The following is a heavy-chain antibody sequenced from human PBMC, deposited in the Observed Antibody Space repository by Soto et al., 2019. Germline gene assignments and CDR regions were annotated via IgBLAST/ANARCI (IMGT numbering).Heavy chain of an antibody. CDR2: IDPSDSYT. Sequence: PGESLKISCKGSGYSFTSYWISWVRQMPGKGLEWMGRIDPSDSYTNYSPSFQGHVTISADKSISTAYLQWSSLKASDTAMYYCARPAQVGAIAYSYYGMDVWGQGTSVTVSS. J-gene: IGHJ6*02. CDR3: ARPAQVGAIAYSYYGMDV. D-gene: IGHD1-26*01. V-gene: IGHV5-10-1*01. CDR1: GYSFTSYW.